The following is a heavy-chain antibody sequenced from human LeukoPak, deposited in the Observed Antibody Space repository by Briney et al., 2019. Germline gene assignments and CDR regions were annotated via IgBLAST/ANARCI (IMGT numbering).Heavy chain of an antibody. Sequence: SQTLSLTCTVSGGSISSGSYYWSWIRQPAGKGLEWIGRIYTSGSTNYNPSLKSRVTISVDTSKNQFSPKLSSVTAADTAVYYCARQGSSSWYKAFDIWGQGTMVTVSS. CDR2: IYTSGST. CDR1: GGSISSGSYY. V-gene: IGHV4-61*02. CDR3: ARQGSSSWYKAFDI. J-gene: IGHJ3*02. D-gene: IGHD6-13*01.